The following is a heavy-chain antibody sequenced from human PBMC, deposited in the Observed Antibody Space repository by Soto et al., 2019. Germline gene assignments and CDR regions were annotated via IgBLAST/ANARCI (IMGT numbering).Heavy chain of an antibody. J-gene: IGHJ6*02. Sequence: SETLSLTCTVSGGSVSSGSYYWSWIRQPPGKGLEWIGYIYYSGSTNYNPSLKSRVTISVDTSKNQFSLKLSSVTAADTAVYSWAREGWLQFSDYHSGMNVWGQGTTVTVSS. D-gene: IGHD5-12*01. V-gene: IGHV4-61*01. CDR1: GGSVSSGSYY. CDR3: AREGWLQFSDYHSGMNV. CDR2: IYYSGST.